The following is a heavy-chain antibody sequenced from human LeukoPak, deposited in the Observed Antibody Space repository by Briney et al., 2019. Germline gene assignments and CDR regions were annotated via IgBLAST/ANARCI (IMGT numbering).Heavy chain of an antibody. CDR2: IIPIFGTA. CDR1: GGTFSSYA. Sequence: SVKVSCKASGGTFSSYAISWVRQAPGQGLEWMGGIIPIFGTANYAQKVQGRVTITADESTSTAYMELRSLRSEDTAVYYCARTGYCSSTSCYSFDYWGQGTLVTVSS. J-gene: IGHJ4*02. D-gene: IGHD2-2*02. CDR3: ARTGYCSSTSCYSFDY. V-gene: IGHV1-69*13.